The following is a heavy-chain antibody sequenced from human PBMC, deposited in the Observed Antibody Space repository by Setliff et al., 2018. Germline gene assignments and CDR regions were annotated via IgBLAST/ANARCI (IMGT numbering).Heavy chain of an antibody. CDR1: GYTFTSYG. J-gene: IGHJ6*03. CDR3: ARGFSKFYYYYYYYMDV. Sequence: ASVKVSCKASGYTFTSYGISWVRQAPGQGLEWMGWISANNGNTNYAQKLQGRVTMTTDTSTSPAYMELRSLRSDDTAVYYCARGFSKFYYYYYYYMDVWGKGTTVTV. D-gene: IGHD3-3*01. CDR2: ISANNGNT. V-gene: IGHV1-18*01.